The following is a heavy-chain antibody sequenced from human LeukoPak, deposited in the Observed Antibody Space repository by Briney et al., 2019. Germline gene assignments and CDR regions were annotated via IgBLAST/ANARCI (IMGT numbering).Heavy chain of an antibody. D-gene: IGHD1-26*01. CDR3: ARVRIGETSYDASDV. CDR1: GGSISSYC. J-gene: IGHJ3*01. V-gene: IGHV4-59*13. CDR2: IYITGST. Sequence: SETLSLTCTVSGGSISSYCWTWIRQPPGKGLERIGDIYITGSTNYNPYLKRRVTISVDTTKNQFSLRLSSVTAADTAVYYCARVRIGETSYDASDVWGLGTMVTVSS.